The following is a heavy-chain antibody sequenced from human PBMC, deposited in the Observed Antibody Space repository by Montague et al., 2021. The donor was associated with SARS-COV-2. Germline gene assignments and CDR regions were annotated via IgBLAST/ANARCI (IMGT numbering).Heavy chain of an antibody. CDR1: CGSVKNYY. Sequence: SETLSLTCTVSCGSVKNYYWSWIRQPPGKGLEWIGNIFVTGGTKYTPSLKSRVTMSLDTSKNQFSLKLRSVTAADTAVYYCAGAFGSSFDFWGQGILVAVSS. CDR2: IFVTGGT. CDR3: AGAFGSSFDF. J-gene: IGHJ4*02. V-gene: IGHV4-4*07. D-gene: IGHD6-13*01.